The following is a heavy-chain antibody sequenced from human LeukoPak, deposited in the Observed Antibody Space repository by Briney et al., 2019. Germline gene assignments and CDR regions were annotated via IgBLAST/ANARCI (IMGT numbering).Heavy chain of an antibody. J-gene: IGHJ6*03. CDR1: GFTFNYYA. V-gene: IGHV3-30*04. CDR3: AREVSIVVVPAAPPSYMDV. D-gene: IGHD2-2*01. CDR2: ISFDGKNK. Sequence: GGSLRLSCVASGFTFNYYAIHWVRQAPGKGLEWVAVISFDGKNKFYADSAKGRFTISRDNSKNTLYLQMNSLRAEDTAVYYCAREVSIVVVPAAPPSYMDVWGKGTTVTVSS.